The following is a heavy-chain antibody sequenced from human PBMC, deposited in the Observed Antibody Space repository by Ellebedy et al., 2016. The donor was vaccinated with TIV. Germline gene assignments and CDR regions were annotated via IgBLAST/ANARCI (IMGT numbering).Heavy chain of an antibody. CDR2: ISSSSI. J-gene: IGHJ6*02. Sequence: GESLKISCAASGFTFSYFTMNWVRQAPGKGLEWVSYISSSSIYYADSVKGRFTISRDNAKNSLYLQMNSLRAEDTAVYYCARDAFGMSVPDCWGQGTTVTVSS. D-gene: IGHD3/OR15-3a*01. CDR3: ARDAFGMSVPDC. V-gene: IGHV3-21*05. CDR1: GFTFSYFT.